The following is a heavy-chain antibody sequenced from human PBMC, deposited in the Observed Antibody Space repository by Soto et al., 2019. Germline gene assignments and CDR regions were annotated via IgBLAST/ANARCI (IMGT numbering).Heavy chain of an antibody. CDR3: ARLRVGTMMVVVRRPNYFDY. CDR1: GGSISSSSYY. V-gene: IGHV4-39*01. Sequence: PSETLSLTCTVSGGSISSSSYYWGWIRQPPGKGLEWIGSIYYSGSTYYNPSLKSRVTISVDTSKNQFSLKLSSVTAADTAVYYCARLRVGTMMVVVRRPNYFDYWGQGTLVTVYS. J-gene: IGHJ4*02. CDR2: IYYSGST. D-gene: IGHD3-22*01.